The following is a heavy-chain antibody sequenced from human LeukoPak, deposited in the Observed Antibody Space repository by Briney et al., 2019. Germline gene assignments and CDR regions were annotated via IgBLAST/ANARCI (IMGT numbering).Heavy chain of an antibody. Sequence: SGTLSLTCAVSGGSISSSNWWSWVRQPPGKGLEWIGEIYHSGSINYNPSLKSRVTISVDKSKNQFSLKLSSVTAADTAVYYCARVVYYYDSSGHNWFDPWGQGTLVTVSS. CDR1: GGSISSSNW. CDR3: ARVVYYYDSSGHNWFDP. CDR2: IYHSGSI. D-gene: IGHD3-22*01. J-gene: IGHJ5*02. V-gene: IGHV4-4*02.